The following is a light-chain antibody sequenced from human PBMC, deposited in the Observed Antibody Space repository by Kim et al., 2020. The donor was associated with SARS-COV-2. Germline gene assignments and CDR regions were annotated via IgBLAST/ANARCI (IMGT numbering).Light chain of an antibody. V-gene: IGLV2-23*02. CDR2: EVT. Sequence: GQSITISCTGSSTDIGSYNLVSWYQYHPGKASKLMIYEVTKRPSGVSNRFSGSKSGNTASLTISGLQAEDEADYYCCSYAGSSTYVFGTGTKVTVL. CDR3: CSYAGSSTYV. CDR1: STDIGSYNL. J-gene: IGLJ1*01.